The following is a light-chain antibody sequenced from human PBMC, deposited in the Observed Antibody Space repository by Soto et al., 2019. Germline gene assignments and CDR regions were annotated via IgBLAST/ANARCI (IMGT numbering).Light chain of an antibody. Sequence: DLVMTQSPLSLPVTPGEPASISCRSSQSLLHSNGYNYLDWYLQKPGQSPQLLIYLGSNRASGGPDRFRGSASRTDYTLKISRVEAEDVGVYYCMQALQTPPYTFGQGTKQEIK. J-gene: IGKJ2*01. CDR3: MQALQTPPYT. CDR1: QSLLHSNGYNY. CDR2: LGS. V-gene: IGKV2-28*01.